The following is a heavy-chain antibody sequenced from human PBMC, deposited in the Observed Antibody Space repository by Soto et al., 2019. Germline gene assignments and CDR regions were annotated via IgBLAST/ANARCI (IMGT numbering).Heavy chain of an antibody. D-gene: IGHD3-3*01. CDR1: GYSFTSYW. CDR3: ARHVWSNSVYDAFDI. V-gene: IGHV5-51*01. CDR2: IYPGDSDT. J-gene: IGHJ3*02. Sequence: GESLKISCKGSGYSFTSYWIGWVRQMPGKGLEWMGIIYPGDSDTRYSPSFQGQVTISADKSISTAYLQWSSLKASDTAMCYCARHVWSNSVYDAFDIWGQGTMVTVSS.